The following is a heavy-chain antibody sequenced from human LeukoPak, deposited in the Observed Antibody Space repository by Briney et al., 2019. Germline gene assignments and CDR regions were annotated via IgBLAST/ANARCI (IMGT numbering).Heavy chain of an antibody. Sequence: TGGSLRLSCAGSGFSFSRYWMAWVRQAPGKGLEWVASINQDVSRIHYVDSVKGRFTISRDNAKSSLFLQMTSLRVEDTAVYYCARLKDDVTRFDHWSQGTLVTVSS. D-gene: IGHD3-3*01. J-gene: IGHJ4*02. V-gene: IGHV3-7*01. CDR2: INQDVSRI. CDR3: ARLKDDVTRFDH. CDR1: GFSFSRYW.